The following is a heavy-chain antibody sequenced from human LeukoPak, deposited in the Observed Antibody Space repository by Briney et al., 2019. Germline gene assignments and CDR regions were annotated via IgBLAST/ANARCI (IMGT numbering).Heavy chain of an antibody. CDR3: ARDPNSSSYYFDY. CDR2: ISYDGSNK. Sequence: GGSLRLSCAASGFTFSSYAMHWVRQAPGKGLEWVAVISYDGSNKYYADSVKGRFTISRDNSKNTLYLQMNSLRAEDTAVYYCARDPNSSSYYFDYWGQGTLVTVSS. V-gene: IGHV3-30-3*01. CDR1: GFTFSSYA. D-gene: IGHD6-6*01. J-gene: IGHJ4*02.